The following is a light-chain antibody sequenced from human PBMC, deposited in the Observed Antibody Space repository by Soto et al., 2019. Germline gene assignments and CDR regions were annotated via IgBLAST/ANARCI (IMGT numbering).Light chain of an antibody. V-gene: IGKV2-24*01. Sequence: DDVLSQTPLSSPVTLVQPASLSCRSSQSLAHSDGNTYLSWLQQRPGQPPRLLIYKVSNRLSGVPDRFSASGAETDFTLKISRVEAEDVGLYYCMQATHFPRTFGQGTKVDIK. CDR2: KVS. J-gene: IGKJ1*01. CDR1: QSLAHSDGNTY. CDR3: MQATHFPRT.